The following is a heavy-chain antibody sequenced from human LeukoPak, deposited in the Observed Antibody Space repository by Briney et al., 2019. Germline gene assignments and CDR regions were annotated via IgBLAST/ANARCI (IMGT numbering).Heavy chain of an antibody. Sequence: GGSPRLSCAASGFTVSSNYMSWVRQAPGKGLEWVSVIYSGGSTYYADSVKGRFTISRDNSKNTLYLQMNSLRAEDTAVYYCAGASSVVAPGFDPWGQGTLVTVSS. CDR3: AGASSVVAPGFDP. CDR1: GFTVSSNY. V-gene: IGHV3-66*01. CDR2: IYSGGST. J-gene: IGHJ5*02. D-gene: IGHD2-15*01.